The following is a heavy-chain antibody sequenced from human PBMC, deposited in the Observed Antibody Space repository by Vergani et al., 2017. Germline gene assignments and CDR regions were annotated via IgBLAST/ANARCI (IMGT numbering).Heavy chain of an antibody. Sequence: QLQLQESGPGLVKPSETLSLTCAVYGGSFSGYYWSWIRQPPGKGLEWIGEINHSGSTNYNPSLKSRVTISVDTSKNQFSLKLSSVTAADTAVYYCTRHWAVVAANNWFDPWGQGTLVTVSS. CDR1: GGSFSGYY. D-gene: IGHD2-15*01. J-gene: IGHJ5*02. CDR3: TRHWAVVAANNWFDP. V-gene: IGHV4-34*01. CDR2: INHSGST.